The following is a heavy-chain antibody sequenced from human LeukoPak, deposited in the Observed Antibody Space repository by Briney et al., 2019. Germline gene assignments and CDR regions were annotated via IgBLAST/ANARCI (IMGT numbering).Heavy chain of an antibody. CDR2: IYYSGST. Sequence: SQTLSLTCTVSGGSISGGDYYWSWIRQPPGKGLEWIGYIYYSGSTYYNPSLKSRVTISVDTSKNQFSLKLSSVTAADTAVYYCARGFGFLEWLSGWFDPWGQGTLVTVSS. V-gene: IGHV4-30-4*08. CDR1: GGSISGGDYY. D-gene: IGHD3-3*01. CDR3: ARGFGFLEWLSGWFDP. J-gene: IGHJ5*02.